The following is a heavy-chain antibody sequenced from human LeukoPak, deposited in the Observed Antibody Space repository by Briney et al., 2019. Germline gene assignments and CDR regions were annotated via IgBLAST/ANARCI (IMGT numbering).Heavy chain of an antibody. CDR3: ARHENTVHTARYYYYYYMDV. V-gene: IGHV4-39*01. CDR2: IYYSGST. J-gene: IGHJ6*03. Sequence: NPSETLSLTCTVAGGSISSSSYYWGWIRQPPGKGLEWIGSIYYSGSTYYNPSLKSRVTISVDTSKNQFSLKLSSVTAADTAVYYCARHENTVHTARYYYYYYMDVWGKRTTVTVSS. CDR1: GGSISSSSYY. D-gene: IGHD4-17*01.